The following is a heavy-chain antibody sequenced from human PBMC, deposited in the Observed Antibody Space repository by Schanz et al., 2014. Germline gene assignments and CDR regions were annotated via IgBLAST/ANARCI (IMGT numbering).Heavy chain of an antibody. CDR2: INPIGGST. CDR1: GYTFTNFF. D-gene: IGHD3-10*01. Sequence: QVHLVQSGAEVHKPGASLKISCKASGYTFTNFFLHWVRQAPGQGLAWMGIINPIGGSTTYAQKFRGAVTLTTDTSTDTAYLELTSLRSEDTAVYYCARGSPENMIRGELDYWGQGTLVTVSS. V-gene: IGHV1-46*03. CDR3: ARGSPENMIRGELDY. J-gene: IGHJ4*02.